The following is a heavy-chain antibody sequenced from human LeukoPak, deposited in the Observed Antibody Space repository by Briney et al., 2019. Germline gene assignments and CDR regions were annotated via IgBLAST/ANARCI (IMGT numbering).Heavy chain of an antibody. J-gene: IGHJ4*02. CDR3: ARRRSDYYDSSGHDY. CDR2: IYYSGST. V-gene: IGHV4-39*01. CDR1: GGSISSSSYY. D-gene: IGHD3-22*01. Sequence: SETLSLTCTVSGGSISSSSYYWGWIRQPPGKGLEWIGSIYYSGSTYYNPSLKSRVTISVDTSKNQFSLKLSSVTAADTAVYYCARRRSDYYDSSGHDYWGQGTLVTVSS.